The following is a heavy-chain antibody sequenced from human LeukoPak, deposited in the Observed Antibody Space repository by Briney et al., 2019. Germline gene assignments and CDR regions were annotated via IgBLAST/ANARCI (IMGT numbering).Heavy chain of an antibody. CDR3: ARHLSSRGDDY. CDR1: GYSFTSYW. J-gene: IGHJ4*02. CDR2: IYPGDPDT. D-gene: IGHD3-22*01. Sequence: GESLKISCKGSGYSFTSYWIGWVRQMPGKGLEWMGIIYPGDPDTRYSPSFQGQVTISADNSISTAYLQWSSLKASDTAMYYCARHLSSRGDDYWGQGTLVTVSS. V-gene: IGHV5-51*01.